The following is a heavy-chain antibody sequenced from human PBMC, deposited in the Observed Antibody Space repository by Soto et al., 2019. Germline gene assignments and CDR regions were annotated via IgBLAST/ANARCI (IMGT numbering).Heavy chain of an antibody. Sequence: QVQLVQSGAEVKKPGSSVKVSCKASGGTFSSYAISWVRQAPGQGLEWMGGIIPIFGTANYAQKFQGRVTIPADKSTSTAYMELSSLRSEDTAVYYCAREPGIAAAGTAYYYGMDVWGQGTTVTVSS. CDR2: IIPIFGTA. CDR3: AREPGIAAAGTAYYYGMDV. D-gene: IGHD6-13*01. J-gene: IGHJ6*02. V-gene: IGHV1-69*06. CDR1: GGTFSSYA.